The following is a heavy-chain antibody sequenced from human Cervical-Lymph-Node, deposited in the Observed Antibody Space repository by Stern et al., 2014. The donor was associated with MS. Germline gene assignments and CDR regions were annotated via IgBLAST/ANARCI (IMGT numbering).Heavy chain of an antibody. Sequence: QVQLVESGPGLVKPSQTLSLTCTVSGGSISNDNFFWSWIRQPAGKGLEWIGRVYLSGSTNYNPSLKSRVPISMDTSMHQFSLKVNSVTAADTAVYYCALGAEWFDPWGQGTLVTVSS. V-gene: IGHV4-61*02. CDR2: VYLSGST. J-gene: IGHJ5*02. CDR3: ALGAEWFDP. D-gene: IGHD1-26*01. CDR1: GGSISNDNFF.